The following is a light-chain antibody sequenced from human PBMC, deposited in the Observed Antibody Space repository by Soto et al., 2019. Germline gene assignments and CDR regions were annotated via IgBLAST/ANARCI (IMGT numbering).Light chain of an antibody. CDR3: QQYNNWPFS. CDR1: QSVRSK. CDR2: DVS. Sequence: EIVMTQSPATLSVSPGERATLSCRASQSVRSKLAWYQQKPGRSPRLLIYDVSTRATGVPARFSGTGSETDFTLTISGLQSEDSAVYFCQQYNNWPFSFGQGTRLEIK. J-gene: IGKJ5*01. V-gene: IGKV3-15*01.